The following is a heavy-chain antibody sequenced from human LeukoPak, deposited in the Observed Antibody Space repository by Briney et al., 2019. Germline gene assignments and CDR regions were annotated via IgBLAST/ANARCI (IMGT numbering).Heavy chain of an antibody. D-gene: IGHD2-21*01. CDR2: IIPIFNTA. Sequence: SVKVSCKASGDSFDIYVMNWVRQAPGQGLEWMGRIIPIFNTANYAQKFQGRVTITADKSTTTAYMELTNLRSDDTAVYFCARNCGGGANCYNLFGMDVWGQGTTVTVSS. J-gene: IGHJ6*02. CDR3: ARNCGGGANCYNLFGMDV. V-gene: IGHV1-69*06. CDR1: GDSFDIYV.